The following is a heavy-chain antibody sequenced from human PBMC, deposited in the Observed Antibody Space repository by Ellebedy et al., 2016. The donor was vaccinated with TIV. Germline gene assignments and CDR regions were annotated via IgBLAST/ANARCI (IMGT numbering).Heavy chain of an antibody. D-gene: IGHD6-13*01. Sequence: MPSETLSLTCTVSGGSISSYYWSWIRQPPGKGLEWIGYIYYSGSTNYNPSLKSRVTISVDTSKNQFSLKLSSVTAADTAVYYCARAHRIAEHVVWFDPWGQGTLVTVSS. J-gene: IGHJ5*02. CDR2: IYYSGST. CDR3: ARAHRIAEHVVWFDP. V-gene: IGHV4-59*01. CDR1: GGSISSYY.